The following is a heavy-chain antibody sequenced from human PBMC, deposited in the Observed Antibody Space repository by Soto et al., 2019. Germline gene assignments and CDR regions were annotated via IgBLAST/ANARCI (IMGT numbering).Heavy chain of an antibody. D-gene: IGHD2-21*01. Sequence: SETLSLTCTVSGGSISSSSYFWGWIRQPPGKGLEWIGSIYYSGSTYYNPSLKSRVTVSVDTSKNQFSLKLSSVTAADTAVYYCARLGAYYQSLDPWGPGSLVTVSS. CDR2: IYYSGST. J-gene: IGHJ5*02. CDR1: GGSISSSSYF. V-gene: IGHV4-39*01. CDR3: ARLGAYYQSLDP.